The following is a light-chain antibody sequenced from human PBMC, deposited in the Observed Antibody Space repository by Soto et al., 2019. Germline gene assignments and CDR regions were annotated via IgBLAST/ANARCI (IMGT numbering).Light chain of an antibody. CDR2: KTS. Sequence: DIQMTQSPSTLSASVGDRVMITCRVSQSISGWLAWYQQKPGKDPKLLIYKTSNLNSEVPFRFSGSGSGTEFPLTIDSLQPDDFATYYCQQYQTSSAFTFGPGTKVAFK. J-gene: IGKJ3*01. V-gene: IGKV1-5*03. CDR3: QQYQTSSAFT. CDR1: QSISGW.